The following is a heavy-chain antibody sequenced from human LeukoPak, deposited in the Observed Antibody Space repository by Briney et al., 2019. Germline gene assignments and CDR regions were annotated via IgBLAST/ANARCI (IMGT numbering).Heavy chain of an antibody. D-gene: IGHD3-9*01. CDR2: ISIGSSSYI. CDR1: GFTFSSYS. V-gene: IGHV3-21*01. Sequence: GGSLRLSCAASGFTFSSYSMNWVRQAPGKGLEWVSSISIGSSSYINYVDSVKGRFTISRDNAKNSLHLQMNSLRAEDTAVYYCARDDYDILTASSAALQHWGQGTLVTVSS. CDR3: ARDDYDILTASSAALQH. J-gene: IGHJ1*01.